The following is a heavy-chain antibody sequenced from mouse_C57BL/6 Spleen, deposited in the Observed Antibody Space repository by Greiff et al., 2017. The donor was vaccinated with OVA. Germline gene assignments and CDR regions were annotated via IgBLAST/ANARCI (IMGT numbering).Heavy chain of an antibody. D-gene: IGHD3-2*02. CDR3: ARQDSSGYAWFAY. CDR2: IYPGSGST. Sequence: QVQLQQPGTELVKPGASVKLSCKASGYTFTSYWMHWVKQRPGQGLEWIGDIYPGSGSTNYNEKFKSKATLTVDTSSSTAYMQLSSLTSEDSAVYYCARQDSSGYAWFAYWGQGTLVTVSA. CDR1: GYTFTSYW. J-gene: IGHJ3*01. V-gene: IGHV1-55*01.